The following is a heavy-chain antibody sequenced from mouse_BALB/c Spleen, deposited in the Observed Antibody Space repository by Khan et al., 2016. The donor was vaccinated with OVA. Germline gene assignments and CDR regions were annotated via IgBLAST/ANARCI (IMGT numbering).Heavy chain of an antibody. CDR1: GYTFTSYW. Sequence: QVQLQQSGAELAKPGASVKMSCKASGYTFTSYWMHWVKQRPGQGLEWIGYINPSTDYTEYNQKFKDKVTFTADKSSSTAYMQLTSLTSEDSASYFCVNHGSSSAWFTYWGQGTLVTVSA. J-gene: IGHJ3*01. CDR3: VNHGSSSAWFTY. D-gene: IGHD1-1*01. CDR2: INPSTDYT. V-gene: IGHV1-7*01.